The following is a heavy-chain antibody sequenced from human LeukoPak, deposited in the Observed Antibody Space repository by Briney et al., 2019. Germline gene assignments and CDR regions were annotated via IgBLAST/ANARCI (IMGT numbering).Heavy chain of an antibody. Sequence: GGSLRLSCAASGFTFSTYVMNWVRQAPGKGLEWVSTISDSGGSTYYADSVKGRFTISRDNSKNTVYLQMNSLRAEDTAVYYCARESSGWLQLFDYWGQGTLVTVSS. CDR1: GFTFSTYV. D-gene: IGHD5-24*01. CDR3: ARESSGWLQLFDY. J-gene: IGHJ4*02. CDR2: ISDSGGST. V-gene: IGHV3-23*01.